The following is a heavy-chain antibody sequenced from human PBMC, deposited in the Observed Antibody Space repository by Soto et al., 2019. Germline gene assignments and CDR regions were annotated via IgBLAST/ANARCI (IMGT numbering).Heavy chain of an antibody. V-gene: IGHV4-30-2*01. Sequence: PSETLSLTCAVSGGSISSGGYSWSWIRQLPGKGLEWIGYIYHSGSTYYNPSLKSRVTISVDRSKNQFSLKLSSVTAADTAVYYCARGRDSSGYLGWYYFDYWGQGTLVTVSS. CDR3: ARGRDSSGYLGWYYFDY. CDR2: IYHSGST. CDR1: GGSISSGGYS. J-gene: IGHJ4*02. D-gene: IGHD3-22*01.